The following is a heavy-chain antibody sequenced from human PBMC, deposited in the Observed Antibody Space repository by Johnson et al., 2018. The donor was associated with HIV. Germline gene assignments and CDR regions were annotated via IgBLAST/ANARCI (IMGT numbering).Heavy chain of an antibody. CDR3: ARGLTGEQVDI. J-gene: IGHJ3*02. D-gene: IGHD3-16*01. V-gene: IGHV3-30*09. Sequence: QVQLMESGGGVVQPGRSLRLSCATSGFTFSSYAMHWVRQAPGKGLEWVAVISYDGSEKYFADSVKGRFAISRDSSKNTLYLQMNSLRAEDTAVYYCARGLTGEQVDIWGQGTVVTVST. CDR1: GFTFSSYA. CDR2: ISYDGSEK.